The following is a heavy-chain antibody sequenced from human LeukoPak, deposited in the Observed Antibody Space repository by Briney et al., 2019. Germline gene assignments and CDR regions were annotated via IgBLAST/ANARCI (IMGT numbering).Heavy chain of an antibody. Sequence: ASVKVSCRASGYTFTSYGISWVRQAPGQGLEWIGWISAYNGNTNYAQKLQGRVTMTTETSTSTGYMELRSLRSNDTAVYYCARERSVVDYGMDVWGQGTTVTVSS. D-gene: IGHD2-2*01. CDR2: ISAYNGNT. CDR3: ARERSVVDYGMDV. J-gene: IGHJ6*02. V-gene: IGHV1-18*01. CDR1: GYTFTSYG.